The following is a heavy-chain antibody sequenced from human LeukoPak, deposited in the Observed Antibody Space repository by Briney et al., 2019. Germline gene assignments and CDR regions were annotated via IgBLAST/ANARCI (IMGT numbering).Heavy chain of an antibody. CDR1: GGTFSSYA. D-gene: IGHD5-18*01. CDR2: IIPILGIA. V-gene: IGHV1-69*04. CDR3: ARQGYSYGYSFDY. J-gene: IGHJ4*02. Sequence: ASVKVSCKASGGTFSSYAISWVRQAPGQGLEWMGRIIPILGIANYAQKFQGRVTITADKSTSTAYMELSSLRSEDTAVYYCARQGYSYGYSFDYWGQGTLVTVSS.